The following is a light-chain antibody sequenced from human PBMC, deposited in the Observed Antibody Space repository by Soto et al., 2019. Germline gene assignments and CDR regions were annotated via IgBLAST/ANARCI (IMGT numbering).Light chain of an antibody. CDR2: GAS. Sequence: EIVLTQSPGTLSLSPVEGATLSCRAGQSVSSNYLAWYQQKPGQAPRLLIYGASSRATGIPDRFSGSGSGTDFTLTISRLEPEDFAVYYCQQYGSSPFTFGPGTKVDIK. J-gene: IGKJ3*01. CDR3: QQYGSSPFT. CDR1: QSVSSNY. V-gene: IGKV3-20*01.